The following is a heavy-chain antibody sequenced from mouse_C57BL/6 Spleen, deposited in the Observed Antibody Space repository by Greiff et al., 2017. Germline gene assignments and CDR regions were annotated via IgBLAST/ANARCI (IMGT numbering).Heavy chain of an antibody. CDR3: ARSDDGYYERGDD. J-gene: IGHJ2*01. CDR2: IDPSDSYT. D-gene: IGHD2-3*01. Sequence: QVQLQQPGAELVMPGASVKLSCKASGYTFTSYWMHWVKQRPGQGLEWIGEIDPSDSYTNYNQKFKGKSTLTVDKSSSTAYMQLSSLTSEDSAVYYCARSDDGYYERGDDWGQGTTLTVSS. CDR1: GYTFTSYW. V-gene: IGHV1-69*01.